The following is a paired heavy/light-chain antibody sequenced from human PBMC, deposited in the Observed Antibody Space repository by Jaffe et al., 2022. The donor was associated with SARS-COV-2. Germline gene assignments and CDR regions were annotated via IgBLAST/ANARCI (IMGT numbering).Heavy chain of an antibody. CDR2: INHRGFT. CDR3: ARGKYQLPFHWFDP. Sequence: QVQLQQWGAGLLKPSETLSLTCAVSGGSLSGFLWSWVRQPPGKGLEWIGEINHRGFTNYNPSLKSRVTISVDTSKNQFSLTLTSVTAADMAVYYCARGKYQLPFHWFDPWGQGSLVIVS. D-gene: IGHD2-2*01. CDR1: GGSLSGFL. V-gene: IGHV4-34*01. J-gene: IGHJ5*02.
Light chain of an antibody. J-gene: IGLJ3*02. CDR2: GKD. V-gene: IGLV3-19*01. CDR3: ASRDSTDNHRAL. Sequence: SYDLTQDPAVSVALGQTVRITCQGDSLRKYYATWYQQKPGQAPRIVMYGKDNRPSGIPDRFSGSSSGNTASLTITGAQAEDEADYYCASRDSTDNHRALFGGGTKLTVL. CDR1: SLRKYY.